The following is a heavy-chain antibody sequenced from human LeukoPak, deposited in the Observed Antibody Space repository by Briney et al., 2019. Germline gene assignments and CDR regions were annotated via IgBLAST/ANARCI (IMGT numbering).Heavy chain of an antibody. CDR3: ARDSGDLNWFAP. D-gene: IGHD1-26*01. J-gene: IGHJ5*02. CDR2: IYSGGST. Sequence: GGSLRLSCAASGFTVSSDYMCWVRQAPGKGLEWVSVIYSGGSTYYADSVKGRFTISRDNSKNTLYLQMNSLRAEDTAVYYCARDSGDLNWFAPWGQGTLVTVSS. CDR1: GFTVSSDY. V-gene: IGHV3-53*05.